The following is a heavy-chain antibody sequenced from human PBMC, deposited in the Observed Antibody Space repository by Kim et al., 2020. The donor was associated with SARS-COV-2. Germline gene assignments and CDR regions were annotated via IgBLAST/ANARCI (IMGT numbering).Heavy chain of an antibody. CDR3: ARGYSSGWGVTY. J-gene: IGHJ4*02. Sequence: GGSLRLSFAASGFTFSSYEMNWVRQAPGKGLEWVSYISSRGMTIYYADSVKGRFTISRDNAKNSLYLQMNSLRAEDTAIYYCARGYSSGWGVTYWGQGTL. V-gene: IGHV3-48*03. D-gene: IGHD6-19*01. CDR2: ISSRGMTI. CDR1: GFTFSSYE.